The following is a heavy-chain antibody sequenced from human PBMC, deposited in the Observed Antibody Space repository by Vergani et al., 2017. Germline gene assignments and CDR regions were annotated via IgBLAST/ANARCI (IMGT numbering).Heavy chain of an antibody. Sequence: QVQLQQWGAGLLKPSETLSLTCAVYGGSFSGYYWSWIRQPPGKGLEWIGEINHSGSTNYNTSLKSRVTISVDTSKNRFSLKLSSVTAADTAVYYCARGKRYFDWLLLGFDYWGQGTLVAVSS. CDR2: INHSGST. CDR3: ARGKRYFDWLLLGFDY. CDR1: GGSFSGYY. J-gene: IGHJ4*02. D-gene: IGHD3-9*01. V-gene: IGHV4-34*01.